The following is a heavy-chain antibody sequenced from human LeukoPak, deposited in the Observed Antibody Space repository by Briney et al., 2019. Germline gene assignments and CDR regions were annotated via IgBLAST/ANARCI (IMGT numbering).Heavy chain of an antibody. D-gene: IGHD6-19*01. CDR3: TRQGSSGWENWFDP. V-gene: IGHV3-73*01. CDR2: IRSKANSYAT. Sequence: GGSLKLSCAASGFTFSGSAMHWVRQASGKGLEWVGRIRSKANSYATAYAASVKGRSTISRDDSKSTAYLQMNSLKTEDTAVYYCTRQGSSGWENWFDPWGQGTLVTVSS. J-gene: IGHJ5*02. CDR1: GFTFSGSA.